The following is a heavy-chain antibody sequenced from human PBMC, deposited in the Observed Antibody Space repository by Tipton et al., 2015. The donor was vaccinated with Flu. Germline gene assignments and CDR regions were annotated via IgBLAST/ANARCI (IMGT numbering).Heavy chain of an antibody. CDR2: IYYSGST. J-gene: IGHJ3*02. D-gene: IGHD1-26*01. CDR1: GGSISRYY. Sequence: TLSLTCTVSGGSISRYYWSWIRQPPGKGLEWIGYIYYSGSTNYNPSLKSRVTISVDTSKNQFSLKLSSVTAAATAVDYCAREKVGGTGAIDIWRQGTKVTVPS. CDR3: AREKVGGTGAIDI. V-gene: IGHV4-59*01.